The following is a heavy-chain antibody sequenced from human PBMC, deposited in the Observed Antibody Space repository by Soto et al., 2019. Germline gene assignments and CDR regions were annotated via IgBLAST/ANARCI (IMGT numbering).Heavy chain of an antibody. CDR3: ARDHDYSNPDGVDY. CDR1: GFTFSYYY. J-gene: IGHJ4*02. D-gene: IGHD4-4*01. CDR2: ISSSGSTI. Sequence: GGSLRLSCAASGFTFSYYYMSWIRQAPGKGLEWVSYISSSGSTIYYADSVKGRFTISRDNAKNSLYLQMNSLRAEDTAVYYCARDHDYSNPDGVDYWGQGTLVTVSS. V-gene: IGHV3-11*01.